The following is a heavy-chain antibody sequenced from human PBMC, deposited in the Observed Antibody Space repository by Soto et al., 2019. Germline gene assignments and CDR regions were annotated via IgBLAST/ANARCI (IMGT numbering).Heavy chain of an antibody. CDR2: IFYSGSA. CDR3: ARSTYSYGFNL. V-gene: IGHV4-30-4*01. J-gene: IGHJ5*02. CDR1: GGSVSSDDHY. Sequence: SETLSLTCTVSGGSVSSDDHYWNWIRQPPGKGLEWIGYIFYSGSAYYNPSLQSRVTISVDTSNNQFSLKLNSVTAADTAVYYCARSTYSYGFNLWGQGTLVTVS. D-gene: IGHD5-18*01.